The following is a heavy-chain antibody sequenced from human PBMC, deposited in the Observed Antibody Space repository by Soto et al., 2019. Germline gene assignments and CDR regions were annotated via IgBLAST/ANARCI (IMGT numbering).Heavy chain of an antibody. CDR1: GGTFSSYT. D-gene: IGHD3-22*01. Sequence: SVKVSCKASGGTFSSYTISWVRQAPGQGLEWMGRIIPILGIANYAQKFQGRVTITADKSTSTAYMELSSLRSEDTAVYYCARGDFPFTTGGYYYYDMDVWGKGTTVTIS. CDR2: IIPILGIA. J-gene: IGHJ6*03. V-gene: IGHV1-69*02. CDR3: ARGDFPFTTGGYYYYDMDV.